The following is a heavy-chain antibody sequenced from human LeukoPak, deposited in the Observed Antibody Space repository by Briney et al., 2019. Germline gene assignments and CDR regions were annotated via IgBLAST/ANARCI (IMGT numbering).Heavy chain of an antibody. CDR3: ARENDGDYYFDY. V-gene: IGHV3-21*01. CDR2: ISGSSSNI. J-gene: IGHJ4*02. Sequence: GGSLRLSFAASGFTFSSYNMNWVRQAPGKGLEWVSSISGSSSNIYYADSVKGRFTISRDNAKNSLYLQMNSLRVEDTAVYSCARENDGDYYFDYWGQGTLVTVSS. CDR1: GFTFSSYN. D-gene: IGHD4-17*01.